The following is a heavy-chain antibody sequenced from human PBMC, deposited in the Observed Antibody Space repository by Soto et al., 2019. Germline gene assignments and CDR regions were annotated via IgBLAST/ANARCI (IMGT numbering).Heavy chain of an antibody. CDR2: IIPIFGTA. Sequence: ASVKVSCKASGSTFSSYAISWVRQAPGQGLEWMGGIIPIFGTANYAQKFQGRVTITADESTSTAYMELSSLRSEDTAVYYCASGLSGSYYVYSPLLDPLLFDYWGRGTLVTVAS. D-gene: IGHD1-26*01. V-gene: IGHV1-69*13. J-gene: IGHJ4*02. CDR3: ASGLSGSYYVYSPLLDPLLFDY. CDR1: GSTFSSYA.